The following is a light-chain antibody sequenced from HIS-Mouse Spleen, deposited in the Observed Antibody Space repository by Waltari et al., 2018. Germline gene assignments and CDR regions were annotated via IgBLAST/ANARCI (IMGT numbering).Light chain of an antibody. CDR3: YSTDSSGNHRV. J-gene: IGLJ2*01. CDR2: DDS. CDR1: KIGSKR. Sequence: SYVLTQPPSVSVAPGKTARITCGGNKIGSKRVHWYQQKPGQAPVLVVHDDSDRPSGIPERFSGSSSGTMATLTISGAQVEDEADYYCYSTDSSGNHRVFGGGTKLTVL. V-gene: IGLV3-21*01.